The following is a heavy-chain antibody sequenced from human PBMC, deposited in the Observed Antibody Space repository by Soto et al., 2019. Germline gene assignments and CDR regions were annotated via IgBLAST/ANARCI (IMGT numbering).Heavy chain of an antibody. CDR1: GFTFSSYG. V-gene: IGHV3-30*18. CDR3: AQDRGSGSYYYYYDGMDV. J-gene: IGHJ6*02. Sequence: QVQLVESGGGVVQPGRSLRLSCAASGFTFSSYGMHWVRQAPGKGLEWVAVISYDGSNKYYADSVKGRFTISRDNSKNTLYLQMNSLRAEDTAVYYCAQDRGSGSYYYYYDGMDVWGQGTTVTVSS. D-gene: IGHD3-10*01. CDR2: ISYDGSNK.